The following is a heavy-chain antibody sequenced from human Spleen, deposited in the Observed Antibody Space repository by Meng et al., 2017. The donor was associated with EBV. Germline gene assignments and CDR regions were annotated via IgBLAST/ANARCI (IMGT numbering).Heavy chain of an antibody. D-gene: IGHD3-10*02. Sequence: QLQLQRSGSGLVKPSETLSLTCDVSGGSITTGGYSWSWIRQPPGKGLEWIGYIYHDGSAYYNPSLRSRVTISEDRSKNQFSLKLSSVTAADTAVYYCARGGQYYYVNWFDPWGQGTLVTVSS. CDR2: IYHDGSA. CDR1: GGSITTGGYS. J-gene: IGHJ5*02. V-gene: IGHV4-30-2*01. CDR3: ARGGQYYYVNWFDP.